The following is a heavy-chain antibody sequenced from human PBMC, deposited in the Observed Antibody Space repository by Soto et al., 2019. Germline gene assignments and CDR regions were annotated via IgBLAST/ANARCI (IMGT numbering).Heavy chain of an antibody. CDR2: IDPKNGAT. D-gene: IGHD1-1*01. CDR3: TRPRTNGSKRYDWFHP. CDR1: GYPFSDYY. Sequence: ASVKVSCKASGYPFSDYYLHWVRLAPGQGLEWMGWIDPKNGATRFAQKFEGRVTLTRETSIMTVYMELSGLTSDDTAVYFCTRPRTNGSKRYDWFHPWGQGTRVTVSS. J-gene: IGHJ5*02. V-gene: IGHV1-2*02.